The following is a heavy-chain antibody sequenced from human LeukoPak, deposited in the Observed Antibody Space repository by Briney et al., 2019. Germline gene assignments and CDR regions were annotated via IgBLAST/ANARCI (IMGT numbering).Heavy chain of an antibody. Sequence: SETLSLTCTVPGGSISSSSCYWGWIRQPPGKGLEWIGSIYYSGSTYYNPSLKSRVTISVDTSKNQFSLKLSSVTAADTAVYYCARHLAAGSGWFDPWGQGTLVTVSS. CDR3: ARHLAAGSGWFDP. V-gene: IGHV4-39*01. D-gene: IGHD3-10*01. J-gene: IGHJ5*02. CDR1: GGSISSSSCY. CDR2: IYYSGST.